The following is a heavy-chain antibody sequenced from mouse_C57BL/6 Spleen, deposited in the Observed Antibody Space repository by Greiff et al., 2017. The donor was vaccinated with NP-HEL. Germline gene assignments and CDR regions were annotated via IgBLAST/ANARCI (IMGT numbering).Heavy chain of an antibody. Sequence: QVQLKESGAELAKPGASVKLSCKASGYTFTSYWMHWVKQRPGQGLEWIGYINPSSGYTKYNQKFKDKATLTADKSSSTAYMQLSSLTYEDSAVYYCAPITTVVAPFAYWGQGTLVTVSA. CDR1: GYTFTSYW. J-gene: IGHJ3*01. CDR2: INPSSGYT. CDR3: APITTVVAPFAY. V-gene: IGHV1-7*01. D-gene: IGHD1-1*01.